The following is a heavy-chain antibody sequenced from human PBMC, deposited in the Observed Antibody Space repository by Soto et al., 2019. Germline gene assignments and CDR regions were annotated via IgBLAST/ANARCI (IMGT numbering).Heavy chain of an antibody. CDR1: GFTFSSYA. CDR2: ISSNGGST. J-gene: IGHJ6*02. CDR3: AKEGSDYDILTGSGYYGMDV. Sequence: GGSLRLSCSASGFTFSSYAMHWVRQAPGKGLEYVSAISSNGGSTYYADSVKGRFTISRDNSKNTLYLQMNSLRAEDTAVYYCAKEGSDYDILTGSGYYGMDVWGQGTTVTVSS. V-gene: IGHV3-64*04. D-gene: IGHD3-9*01.